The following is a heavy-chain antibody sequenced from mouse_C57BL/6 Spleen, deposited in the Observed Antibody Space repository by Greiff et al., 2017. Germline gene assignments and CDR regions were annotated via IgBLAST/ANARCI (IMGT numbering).Heavy chain of an antibody. CDR3: ARNSGSHYGSYLDY. CDR1: GFSLTSYA. V-gene: IGHV2-9-1*01. D-gene: IGHD2-1*01. Sequence: QVQLKESGPGLVAPSQSLSITCTVSGFSLTSYAISWVRQPPGKGLEWLGVVWTGGGTNYNSALKSRLSISKDNSKSQVFLKMNSLQTDDTASDYCARNSGSHYGSYLDYWGQGTTRTVSS. CDR2: VWTGGGT. J-gene: IGHJ2*01.